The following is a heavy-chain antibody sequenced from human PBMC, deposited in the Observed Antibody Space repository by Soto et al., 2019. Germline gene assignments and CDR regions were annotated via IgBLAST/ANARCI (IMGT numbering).Heavy chain of an antibody. CDR1: GFTFSSYA. D-gene: IGHD6-13*01. J-gene: IGHJ1*01. CDR2: ISGGGGTT. V-gene: IGHV3-23*01. CDR3: AKDQAAAGTISRYFQH. Sequence: GGSLSLSCAASGFTFSSYAMSWVRQAPGKGLEWVSGISGGGGTTYYADSVKGRFTISRDNSKNTLYLQVNSLRAEDTAVYYCAKDQAAAGTISRYFQHWGQGTLVTVSS.